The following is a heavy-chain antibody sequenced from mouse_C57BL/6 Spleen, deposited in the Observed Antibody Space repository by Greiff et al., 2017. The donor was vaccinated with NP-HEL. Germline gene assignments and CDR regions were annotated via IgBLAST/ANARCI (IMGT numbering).Heavy chain of an antibody. V-gene: IGHV1-69*01. CDR1: GYTFTSYW. CDR2: IDPSDSYT. J-gene: IGHJ1*03. CDR3: ARPYDGYYWYFDV. Sequence: KESCKASGYTFTSYWMHWVKQRPGQGLEWIGEIDPSDSYTNYNQKFKGKSTLTVDKSSSTAYMQLSSLTSEDSAVYYCARPYDGYYWYFDVWGTGTTVTVSS. D-gene: IGHD2-3*01.